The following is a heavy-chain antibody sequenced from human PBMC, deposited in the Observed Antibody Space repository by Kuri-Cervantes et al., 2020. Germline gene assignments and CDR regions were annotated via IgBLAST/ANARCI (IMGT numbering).Heavy chain of an antibody. J-gene: IGHJ3*01. D-gene: IGHD2-2*01. CDR1: GGSFSGYY. Sequence: SETLSLTCAVYGGSFSGYYWSWIRQPPGKGLEWIGEINHSGSTNYNPPLKSRVTISVDTSKNQFSLNLSSVTAADTAVFYCARIPAKAIGAVDVWGQGTLVTVSS. V-gene: IGHV4-34*01. CDR3: ARIPAKAIGAVDV. CDR2: INHSGST.